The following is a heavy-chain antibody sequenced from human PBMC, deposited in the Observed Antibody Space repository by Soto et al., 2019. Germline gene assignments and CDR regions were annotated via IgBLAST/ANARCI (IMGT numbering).Heavy chain of an antibody. D-gene: IGHD1-26*01. J-gene: IGHJ4*02. CDR2: VWNDGGKK. CDR3: ARIYGIFYNDY. Sequence: PGGSLRLSCTGSGFPFDDFAINWVRQAPGKGLEWVAVVWNDGGKKFYADSVKGRFSISKDNSKSTVYLQMNSLRVEDTAVYYCARIYGIFYNDYWGQGTLVPVSS. CDR1: GFPFDDFA. V-gene: IGHV3-30*07.